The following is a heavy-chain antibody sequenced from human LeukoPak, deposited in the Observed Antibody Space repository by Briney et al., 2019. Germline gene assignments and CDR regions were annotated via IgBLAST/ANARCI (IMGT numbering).Heavy chain of an antibody. CDR2: IYTSGST. J-gene: IGHJ5*02. CDR3: ARASSPRVRGNWFDP. CDR1: GGSISSYY. V-gene: IGHV4-4*07. Sequence: SETLSLTCTVSGGSISSYYWSWIRQPAGKGLEWIGRIYTSGSTNYNPSLKSRVTMSVDTSKNQFSLKLSSVTAADTAVYYCARASSPRVRGNWFDPWGQGTLVTVSS. D-gene: IGHD2-2*01.